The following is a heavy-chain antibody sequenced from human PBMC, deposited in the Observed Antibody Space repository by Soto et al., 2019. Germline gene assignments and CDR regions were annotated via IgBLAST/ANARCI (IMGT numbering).Heavy chain of an antibody. J-gene: IGHJ3*02. V-gene: IGHV5-10-1*01. CDR3: ARVLRYFDWLTGPLDAFDI. CDR1: GYSFTSYR. Sequence: GESLKTSCKGSGYSFTSYRISWVRQMPGKGLEWMGRIDPSDSYTNYSPSFQGHVTISADKSISTAYLQWSSLKASDTAMYYCARVLRYFDWLTGPLDAFDIWGQGTMVTVSS. D-gene: IGHD3-9*01. CDR2: IDPSDSYT.